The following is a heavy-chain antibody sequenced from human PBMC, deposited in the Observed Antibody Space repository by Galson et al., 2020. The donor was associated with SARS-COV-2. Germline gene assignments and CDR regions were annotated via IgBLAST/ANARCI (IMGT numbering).Heavy chain of an antibody. Sequence: SETLSLTCAVYGGSFSGYYWSWIRQPPGKGLEWIGEINHSGSTNNNPSPKSRVTISVDTSKNQFSLKLSSVTAADTAVYYCARGGYCTNGVCFLGYYYYDMDVWGKGTTVTVSS. J-gene: IGHJ6*03. D-gene: IGHD2-8*01. CDR3: ARGGYCTNGVCFLGYYYYDMDV. V-gene: IGHV4-34*01. CDR2: INHSGST. CDR1: GGSFSGYY.